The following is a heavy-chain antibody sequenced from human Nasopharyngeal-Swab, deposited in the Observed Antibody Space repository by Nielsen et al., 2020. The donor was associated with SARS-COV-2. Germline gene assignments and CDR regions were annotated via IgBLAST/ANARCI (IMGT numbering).Heavy chain of an antibody. V-gene: IGHV1-24*01. J-gene: IGHJ4*02. D-gene: IGHD6-19*01. CDR2: FDPEDGET. CDR3: ATSMAVAGTQPPLY. Sequence: ASVTVSCKVSGYTLTELSMHWVRQAPGKGLEWMGGFDPEDGETIYAQKFQGRVTMTEDTSTDTAYMELSSLRSEDTAVYYCATSMAVAGTQPPLYWGQGTLVTVSS. CDR1: GYTLTELS.